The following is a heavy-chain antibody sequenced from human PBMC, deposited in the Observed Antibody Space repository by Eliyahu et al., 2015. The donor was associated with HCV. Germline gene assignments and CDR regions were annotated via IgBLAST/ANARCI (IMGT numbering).Heavy chain of an antibody. Sequence: QVQLVESGGGLVKPGGSLRLSCAASGFTFSDYYMSWIRQVPGKGLGWLSCISSASSYTYYADSVKGRFTISRDNTKNSMYLQMDSLRAEDTALYYCARAVMVGDATRGTFNVWGQGTMVTVSS. V-gene: IGHV3-11*06. J-gene: IGHJ3*01. CDR2: ISSASSYT. CDR1: GFTFSDYY. D-gene: IGHD2-15*01. CDR3: ARAVMVGDATRGTFNV.